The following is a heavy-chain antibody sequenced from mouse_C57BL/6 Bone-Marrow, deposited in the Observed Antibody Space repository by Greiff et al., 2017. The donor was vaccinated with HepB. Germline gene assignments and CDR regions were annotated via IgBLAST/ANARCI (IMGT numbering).Heavy chain of an antibody. CDR2: IDPSDSYT. Sequence: VKLQQPGAELVRPGTSVKLSCKASGYTFTSYWMHWVKQRPGQGLEWIGVIDPSDSYTNYNQKFKGKATLTVDTSSSTAYMQLSSLTSEDSAVYYCARWLLPDYFDYWGQGTTLTVSS. CDR3: ARWLLPDYFDY. CDR1: GYTFTSYW. D-gene: IGHD2-3*01. V-gene: IGHV1-59*01. J-gene: IGHJ2*01.